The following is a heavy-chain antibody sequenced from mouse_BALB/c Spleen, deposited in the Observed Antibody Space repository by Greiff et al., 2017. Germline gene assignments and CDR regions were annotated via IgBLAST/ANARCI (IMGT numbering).Heavy chain of an antibody. CDR2: ISSGGST. CDR1: GFTFSSYA. CDR3: ARGLYYGSSYGYFDV. D-gene: IGHD1-1*01. Sequence: EVKLMESGGGLVKPGGSLKLSCAASGFTFSSYAMSWVRQTPEKRLEWVASISSGGSTYYPDSVKGRFTISRDNARNILYLQMSSLRSEDTAMYYCARGLYYGSSYGYFDVWGAGTTVTVAS. J-gene: IGHJ1*01. V-gene: IGHV5-6-5*01.